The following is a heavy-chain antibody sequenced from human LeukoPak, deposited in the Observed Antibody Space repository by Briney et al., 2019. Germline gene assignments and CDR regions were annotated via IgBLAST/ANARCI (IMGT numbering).Heavy chain of an antibody. CDR2: INHSGST. CDR3: ARPGSRGYSGYGRWFDP. D-gene: IGHD5-12*01. Sequence: PSETLSLTCAVYGGSFSGYYWSWNRQPPGKGLEWIGEINHSGSTNYNPSLRRRVTISVDTSKNQSSLKLSSVTAADTAVYYCARPGSRGYSGYGRWFDPWGQGTLVTVSS. V-gene: IGHV4-34*01. CDR1: GGSFSGYY. J-gene: IGHJ5*02.